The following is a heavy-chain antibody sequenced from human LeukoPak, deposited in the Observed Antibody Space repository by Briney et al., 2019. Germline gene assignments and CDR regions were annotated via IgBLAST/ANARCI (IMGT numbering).Heavy chain of an antibody. CDR1: GFTFSGSA. J-gene: IGHJ4*02. CDR2: IRSKANSYAT. Sequence: GGSLRLSRAASGFTFSGSAMHWVRQASGKGLEWVGRIRSKANSYATAYAASVKGRFTISRDDSKNTSYLQMNSLKTEDTAVYCCTRQSWYSSSWYSDYWGQGTLVTVSS. V-gene: IGHV3-73*01. CDR3: TRQSWYSSSWYSDY. D-gene: IGHD6-13*01.